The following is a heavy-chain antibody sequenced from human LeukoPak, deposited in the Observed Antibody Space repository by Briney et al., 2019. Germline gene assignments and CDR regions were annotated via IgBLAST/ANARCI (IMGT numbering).Heavy chain of an antibody. CDR3: TNTVTQAPVDY. CDR1: GFAFSNAW. D-gene: IGHD4-17*01. CDR2: IKSKTDGGTT. Sequence: PGGSLRLSCAASGFAFSNAWMSWVRQAPGKGLEWVGRIKSKTDGGTTDYAAPVKGRFTISRDDSKNTLYLQMNSLKTEDTAVYYCTNTVTQAPVDYWGQGTLVTVSS. V-gene: IGHV3-15*01. J-gene: IGHJ4*02.